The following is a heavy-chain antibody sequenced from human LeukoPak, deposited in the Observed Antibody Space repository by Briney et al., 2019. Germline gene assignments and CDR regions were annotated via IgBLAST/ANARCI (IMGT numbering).Heavy chain of an antibody. V-gene: IGHV1-69*05. D-gene: IGHD5-18*01. CDR1: GGTFSSYA. CDR2: IIPIFGTA. Sequence: SVKVSCKASGGTFSSYAISWVRQAPGQGLEWMGGIIPIFGTANYAQKFQGRVTITTDESMSTAYMELSSLRSEDTAVYYCARGADTAMVTGFDYYYMDVWGKGTTVTVSS. J-gene: IGHJ6*03. CDR3: ARGADTAMVTGFDYYYMDV.